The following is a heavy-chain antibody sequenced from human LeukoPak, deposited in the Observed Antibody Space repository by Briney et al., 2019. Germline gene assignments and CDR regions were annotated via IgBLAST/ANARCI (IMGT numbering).Heavy chain of an antibody. V-gene: IGHV5-51*01. J-gene: IGHJ6*03. D-gene: IGHD7-27*01. CDR3: ASLLGRYYYYYMDV. Sequence: GESLKISCKGSGDSFTSYWIGWVRQMPVKGLEWMVISYPGDSDTRYSPSFQGQVTISADKSISTAYLQWSSLKASDTAMYYCASLLGRYYYYYMDVWGKGTTVTVSS. CDR2: SYPGDSDT. CDR1: GDSFTSYW.